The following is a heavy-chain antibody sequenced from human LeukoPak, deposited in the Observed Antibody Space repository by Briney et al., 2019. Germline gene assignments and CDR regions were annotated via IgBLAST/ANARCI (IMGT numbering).Heavy chain of an antibody. CDR1: GFTFSRHA. CDR3: ARGFTAGNFDY. V-gene: IGHV3-30*04. J-gene: IGHJ4*02. CDR2: ISYDGSDE. Sequence: PGGSLRLSCAASGFTFSRHAMHWVRQSPGKGLEWVAIISYDGSDEYIADSVKGRFSISRDNSRNTLDLQMNSLTTEDTALYYCARGFTAGNFDYWGQGTLVTVSS. D-gene: IGHD5-18*01.